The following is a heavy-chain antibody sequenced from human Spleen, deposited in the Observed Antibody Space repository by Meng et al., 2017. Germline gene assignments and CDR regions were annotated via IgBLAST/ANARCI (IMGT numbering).Heavy chain of an antibody. CDR2: IKEDGSEK. V-gene: IGHV3-7*01. J-gene: IGHJ4*02. CDR1: GFTFRSYW. Sequence: GESLKISCAASGFTFRSYWMSWGRQAPGKGLEWVANIKEDGSEKYYVDSVKGRFTISRDNAKNSLYLQMNSLRAEDTAVYYCAISRGFAYWGQGALVTVSS. CDR3: AISRGFAY. D-gene: IGHD3-16*02.